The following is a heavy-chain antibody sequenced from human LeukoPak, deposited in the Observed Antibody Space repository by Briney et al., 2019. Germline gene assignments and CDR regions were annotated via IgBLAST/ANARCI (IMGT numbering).Heavy chain of an antibody. D-gene: IGHD3-10*01. Sequence: PSETLSLTCTVSGGSMSSSSYYWGWIRQPPGKGLEWIGSIYYSESTYQNPSLKSRVTISVDTSKNQFSLKLSSVTAADTAVYYCARGGTRGRYDAFDIWGQGTMVTVSS. J-gene: IGHJ3*02. V-gene: IGHV4-39*07. CDR1: GGSMSSSSYY. CDR2: IYYSEST. CDR3: ARGGTRGRYDAFDI.